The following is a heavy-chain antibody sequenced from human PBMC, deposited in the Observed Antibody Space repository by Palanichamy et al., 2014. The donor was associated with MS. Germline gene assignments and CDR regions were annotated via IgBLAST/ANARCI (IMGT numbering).Heavy chain of an antibody. D-gene: IGHD6-6*01. CDR2: IHHSGST. V-gene: IGHV4-34*01. CDR1: SGSLSGHY. J-gene: IGHJ5*02. Sequence: QVQLQQWGGRTVEAFRRPCPPPCAVYSGSLSGHYWIWIRQPPGKGLEWIGEIHHSGSTRYNPSLKSRVTIAVDTSKNQFSLNLNSVTAADTAVYYCARGVEEYSRSSSSFWGGFWFNPWGQGTLVTVSS. CDR3: ARGVEEYSRSSSSFWGGFWFNP.